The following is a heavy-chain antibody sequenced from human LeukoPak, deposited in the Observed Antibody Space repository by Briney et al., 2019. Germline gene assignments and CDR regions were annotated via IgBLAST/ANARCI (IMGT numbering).Heavy chain of an antibody. CDR3: ARGGSISYYYGMDV. Sequence: RASVTVSCKASGGTFSSYAISWVRQAPGQGLEWMGGIIPIFGTANYAQKVQGRVTITADQSTSTAYMELSSLRSEDTAVYYCARGGSISYYYGMDVWGQGTTVTVSS. CDR1: GGTFSSYA. D-gene: IGHD1-26*01. V-gene: IGHV1-69*13. J-gene: IGHJ6*02. CDR2: IIPIFGTA.